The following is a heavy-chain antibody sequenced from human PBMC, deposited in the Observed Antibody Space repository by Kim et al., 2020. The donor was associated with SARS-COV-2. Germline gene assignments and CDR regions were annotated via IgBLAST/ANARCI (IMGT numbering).Heavy chain of an antibody. D-gene: IGHD1-1*01. J-gene: IGHJ2*01. CDR3: RKGYNDPGFDI. CDR2: ISRVGDT. Sequence: GGSLRLSCAASGYTFGRYAMHWVRQGPGKGLEWVSGISRVGDTLCAAALENRCTISSRDNAKTLFFQLNDLRGDEDTVLHYSRKGYNDPGFDIWGRGTV. CDR1: GYTFGRYA. V-gene: IGHV3-13*01.